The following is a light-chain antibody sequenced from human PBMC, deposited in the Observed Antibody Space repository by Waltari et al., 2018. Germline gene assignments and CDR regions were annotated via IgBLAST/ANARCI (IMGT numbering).Light chain of an antibody. Sequence: DIVMTQSPDSLAVSLGERATINCKSSQSVLYSSNNRNSFAWYQQKPGQPPKLLIYWASTRESGVPDRFSGSGSGTDFTLTISSLQAEDVAVYYCQQYYSNPRTFGQGTKLEIK. V-gene: IGKV4-1*01. CDR2: WAS. J-gene: IGKJ2*01. CDR3: QQYYSNPRT. CDR1: QSVLYSSNNRNS.